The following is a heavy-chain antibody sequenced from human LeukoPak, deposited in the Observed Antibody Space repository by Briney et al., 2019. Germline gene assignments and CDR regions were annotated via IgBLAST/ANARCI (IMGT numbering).Heavy chain of an antibody. CDR1: GYTFTSYY. V-gene: IGHV1-46*01. CDR2: INPSGGST. Sequence: GASVKVSCKASGYTFTSYYIHWVRQAPGQGLEWMGRINPSGGSTSYAQKFQGRVTMTRDTSTSTVYMELSSLRSEDTAVYYCARDAEDTMIVVSRQGYFDLWGRGTLVTVSS. J-gene: IGHJ2*01. CDR3: ARDAEDTMIVVSRQGYFDL. D-gene: IGHD3-22*01.